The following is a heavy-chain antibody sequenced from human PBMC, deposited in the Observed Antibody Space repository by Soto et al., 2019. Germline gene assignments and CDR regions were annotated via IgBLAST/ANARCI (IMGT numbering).Heavy chain of an antibody. V-gene: IGHV1-69*01. D-gene: IGHD3-22*01. CDR3: ARPDEGGYSSNHHYYYALDV. J-gene: IGHJ6*02. CDR1: GGTFRSYS. Sequence: QVQLVQSGAEVKKPGSSVKVSCKASGGTFRSYSISWVRQAPGQGLEWMGGIIPIFDITNYAQKFQGRVTITADESTSTAYMELGSLGSDDTAVYYCARPDEGGYSSNHHYYYALDVGGQGTTVTVSS. CDR2: IIPIFDIT.